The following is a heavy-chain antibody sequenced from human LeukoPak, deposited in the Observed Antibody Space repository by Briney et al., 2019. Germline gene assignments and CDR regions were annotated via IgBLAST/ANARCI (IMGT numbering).Heavy chain of an antibody. CDR1: GFTFSSYS. CDR2: ISSSSTI. J-gene: IGHJ4*02. Sequence: GGSLRLSCAASGFTFSSYSMNWVRQAPGKGLEWVSYISSSSTIYYADSVKGRFTISRDNAKSSLYLQMNSLRAEDTAVYYCAREKREAYSYGLDYWGQGTLVTVSS. CDR3: AREKREAYSYGLDY. D-gene: IGHD5-18*01. V-gene: IGHV3-48*01.